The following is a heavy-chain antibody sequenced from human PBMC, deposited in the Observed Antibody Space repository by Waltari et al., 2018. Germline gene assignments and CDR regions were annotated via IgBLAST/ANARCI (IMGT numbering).Heavy chain of an antibody. V-gene: IGHV1-46*01. Sequence: QVQLVQSGAEVKKPGASVKVSCKASGYTFTSYYMHWVRQAPGQGLEWMGIINPSGGSTSYAQKFQGRVTMTRDTSTSTVYMELSSLRSEDTAVYYCARDYYDSSGRLYDAFDIWGQGTMVTVSS. CDR3: ARDYYDSSGRLYDAFDI. CDR2: INPSGGST. D-gene: IGHD3-22*01. CDR1: GYTFTSYY. J-gene: IGHJ3*02.